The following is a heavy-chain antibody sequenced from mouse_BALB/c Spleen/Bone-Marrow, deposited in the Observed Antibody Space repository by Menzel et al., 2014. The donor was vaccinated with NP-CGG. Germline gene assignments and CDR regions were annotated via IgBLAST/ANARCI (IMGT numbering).Heavy chain of an antibody. CDR1: GFTFSSYG. CDR2: INTNGGNT. J-gene: IGHJ2*01. V-gene: IGHV5-6-3*01. CDR3: ARGLDY. Sequence: DVMLVESGGGLVQPGGSLKPSCAASGFTFSSYGMSWVRQTPDKRLELVATINTNGGNTYYPDSVKGRFTISRDNAKNTLYLQMSSLKSEDTAMYYCARGLDYWGQGTTLTVSS.